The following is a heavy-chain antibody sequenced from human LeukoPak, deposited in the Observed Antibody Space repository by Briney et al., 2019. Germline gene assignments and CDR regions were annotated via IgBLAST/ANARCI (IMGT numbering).Heavy chain of an antibody. CDR3: ARGSFQPRVDY. Sequence: SETLSLTCTVSGGSISDYYWSWIRQPPGKGLEWIGHIYYSGSTKYNPSLKSRVTISVDTSKNQFSLKLSSVTAADTAVYYCARGSFQPRVDYWGQGTLVSVSS. J-gene: IGHJ4*02. D-gene: IGHD2-15*01. CDR1: GGSISDYY. V-gene: IGHV4-59*01. CDR2: IYYSGST.